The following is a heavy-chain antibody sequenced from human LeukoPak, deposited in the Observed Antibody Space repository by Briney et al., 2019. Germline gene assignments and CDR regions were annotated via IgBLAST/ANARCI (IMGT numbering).Heavy chain of an antibody. Sequence: SETLSLTCTVSGGSIRGYYWSWVRQPPGKGLQWIAYIYYSGSTNYNPSLKSRVTISLDTSKNQFSLKLSSVTAADTAVYYCAVGATHYYMDVWGKGTTVTVSS. V-gene: IGHV4-59*08. D-gene: IGHD3-16*01. CDR3: AVGATHYYMDV. J-gene: IGHJ6*03. CDR2: IYYSGST. CDR1: GGSIRGYY.